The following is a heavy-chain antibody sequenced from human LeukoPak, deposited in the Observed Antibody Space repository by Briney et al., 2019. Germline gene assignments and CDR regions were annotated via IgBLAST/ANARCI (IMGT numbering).Heavy chain of an antibody. Sequence: GGSLRLSCEGSRFTFSNYWVGWVRQAPGKGLEWVGNIKGGGSDKNYLGSVKGRFTISRDNAKASVFLQMNSLNSEDSGVYFCTRRNSGTGWSFDLWGQGTLVTVSS. CDR1: RFTFSNYW. CDR3: TRRNSGTGWSFDL. V-gene: IGHV3-7*01. CDR2: IKGGGSDK. D-gene: IGHD6-25*01. J-gene: IGHJ5*01.